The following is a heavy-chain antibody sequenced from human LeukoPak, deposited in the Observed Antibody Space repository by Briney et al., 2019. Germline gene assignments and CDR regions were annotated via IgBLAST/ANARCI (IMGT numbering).Heavy chain of an antibody. Sequence: PGGSLRLSCAASGFTFGNYAMSWVRQAPGKGLEWVSGISNSGDSTYYADSVKGRVTISRDNSKNTLYLQMNSLRAEDTAVYYCANEYSKGDVWGQGTMVTVSS. D-gene: IGHD5-12*01. CDR2: ISNSGDST. V-gene: IGHV3-23*01. CDR3: ANEYSKGDV. J-gene: IGHJ3*01. CDR1: GFTFGNYA.